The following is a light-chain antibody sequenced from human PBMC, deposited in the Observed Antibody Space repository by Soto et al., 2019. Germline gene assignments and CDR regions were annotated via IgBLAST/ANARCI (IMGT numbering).Light chain of an antibody. CDR1: QSVSSN. CDR3: QQSNNWPRT. J-gene: IGKJ1*01. Sequence: EIVMTQSPATLSVSPGERATLSCRASQSVSSNLAWYQQKPGQAPRLLIYDASTRATGIPARFSGSGSGTEFTLTISSLQSEDFAVYYCQQSNNWPRTFGQGTKVDIK. V-gene: IGKV3-15*01. CDR2: DAS.